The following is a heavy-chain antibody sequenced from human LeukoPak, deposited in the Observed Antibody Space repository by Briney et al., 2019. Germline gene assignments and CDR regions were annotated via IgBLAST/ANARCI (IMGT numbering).Heavy chain of an antibody. CDR1: GFIFSDYH. V-gene: IGHV3-11*01. CDR2: ISPGGDAV. J-gene: IGHJ4*02. D-gene: IGHD6-19*01. CDR3: SGGRDITVAGPGGYFDY. Sequence: GGSLRLSCAASGFIFSDYHMSWIRQTSGKGLEWVAYISPGGDAVYFADSVRGRITISRDNAKNSLFLQMSSLTAEDTAVYYCSGGRDITVAGPGGYFDYWGQGSLVTVSS.